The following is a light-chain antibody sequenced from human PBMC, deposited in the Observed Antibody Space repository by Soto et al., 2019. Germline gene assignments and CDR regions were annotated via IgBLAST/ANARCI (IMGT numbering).Light chain of an antibody. CDR2: EVT. V-gene: IGLV2-14*01. CDR1: SSDVGGYNY. Sequence: QPVLTQPASVSGSPGQSITISCTGTSSDVGGYNYVSWYQQHPGKGPKLMIYEVTNRPSGVSFRFSGSKSGNTASLTISGLQAEDEADYYCSSYTAINTVTFGGGTKLTVL. J-gene: IGLJ2*01. CDR3: SSYTAINTVT.